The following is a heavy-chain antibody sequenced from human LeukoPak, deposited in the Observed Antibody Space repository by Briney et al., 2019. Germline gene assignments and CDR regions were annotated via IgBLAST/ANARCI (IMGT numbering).Heavy chain of an antibody. V-gene: IGHV3-23*01. D-gene: IGHD1-7*01. J-gene: IGHJ5*02. CDR3: AKDPYNWNYDSWFDP. CDR2: ISGSGGST. CDR1: GFTFSSYA. Sequence: PGASLRLSCAASGFTFSSYAMSWVRQAPGKGLEWVSAISGSGGSTYYADSVKGRFTISGDNSKNTLYLQMNSLRAEDTAVYYCAKDPYNWNYDSWFDPWGQGTLVTVSS.